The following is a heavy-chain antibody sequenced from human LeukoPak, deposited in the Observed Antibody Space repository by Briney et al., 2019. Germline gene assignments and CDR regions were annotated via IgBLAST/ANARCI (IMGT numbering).Heavy chain of an antibody. V-gene: IGHV3-23*01. CDR3: AKSLARYCSGGSCYSIYYYGMDV. J-gene: IGHJ6*02. CDR2: ISGSGGST. D-gene: IGHD2-15*01. Sequence: GGSLRLSCAASGFTFSSYAMSWVRQAPGKGLEWVSAISGSGGSTYYADSVKGRFTISRDNSKNTLYLQMNSLRAEDTAVYYCAKSLARYCSGGSCYSIYYYGMDVWGQGTTVTVSS. CDR1: GFTFSSYA.